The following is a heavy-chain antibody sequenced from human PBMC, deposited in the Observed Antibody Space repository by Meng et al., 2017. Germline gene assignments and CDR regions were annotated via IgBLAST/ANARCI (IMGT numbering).Heavy chain of an antibody. V-gene: IGHV4-4*02. CDR1: GGSIRSSNW. Sequence: GRLQERGPGLVKPSGPLALPCAVSGGSIRSSNWWSWVRQPPGKGLEWIGEIYHSGSTNYNPSLKSRVTISVDKSKNQFSLKLSSVTAADTAVYYCARIGDWGSTRYFDYWGQGTLVTVSS. J-gene: IGHJ4*02. CDR3: ARIGDWGSTRYFDY. D-gene: IGHD7-27*01. CDR2: IYHSGST.